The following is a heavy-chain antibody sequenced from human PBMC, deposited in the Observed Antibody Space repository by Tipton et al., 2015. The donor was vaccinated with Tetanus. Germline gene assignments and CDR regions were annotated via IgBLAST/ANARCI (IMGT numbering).Heavy chain of an antibody. CDR3: ARGGRCVGPASAGISTLVDV. J-gene: IGHJ2*01. CDR1: GASLRSGDYN. CDR2: IYYNGNT. D-gene: IGHD2/OR15-2a*01. V-gene: IGHV4-61*03. Sequence: TLSLTCSVSGASLRSGDYNWIWIRQPPGKGLEWIGHIYYNGNTKYNPSLKSRFTVSLDTSKKHFSLRLSSGTAADTAVYYCARGGRCVGPASAGISTLVDVWGRGPLVTVSS.